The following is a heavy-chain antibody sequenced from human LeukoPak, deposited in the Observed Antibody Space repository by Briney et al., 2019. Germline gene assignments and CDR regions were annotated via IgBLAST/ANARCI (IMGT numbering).Heavy chain of an antibody. CDR3: ASKLTSGY. CDR2: IYSGGTT. CDR1: GFTFTSYA. Sequence: PGGSLRLSCAASGFTFTSYAMTWVRQAPGKGLEWVSVIYSGGTTNYADSVKGRFTVYRDNSKNTLYLQMNSLRAEDTAVYYCASKLTSGYWGQGTLVTVSS. V-gene: IGHV3-66*01. D-gene: IGHD4-17*01. J-gene: IGHJ4*02.